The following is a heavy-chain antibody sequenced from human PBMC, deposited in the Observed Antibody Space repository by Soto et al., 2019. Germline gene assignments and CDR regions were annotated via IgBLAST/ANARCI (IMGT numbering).Heavy chain of an antibody. CDR3: ARAKALNWGYDY. J-gene: IGHJ4*02. V-gene: IGHV1-69*13. Sequence: SVKVSCKASGYTFTSYGISWVRQAPGQGLEWMGGIIPVFGTANYAQKFQGRVTITADESTSTAYMELSSLRSEDTAVYYCARAKALNWGYDYWGQGTLVTVSS. CDR1: GYTFTSYG. D-gene: IGHD7-27*01. CDR2: IIPVFGTA.